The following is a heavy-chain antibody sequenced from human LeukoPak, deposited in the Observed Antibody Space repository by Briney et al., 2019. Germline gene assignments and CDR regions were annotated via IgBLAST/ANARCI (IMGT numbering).Heavy chain of an antibody. D-gene: IGHD5-18*01. CDR1: GFTFSSYG. CDR3: ARGYSYGYANVDY. J-gene: IGHJ4*02. V-gene: IGHV3-33*01. Sequence: PGGSLRLSCAASGFTFSSYGMHWVRQAPAKGLEWVAVIWYDGSNKYYADSVKGRFTISRDNSKNTLYLQMNSLRAEDTAVYYCARGYSYGYANVDYWGQGTLVTVSS. CDR2: IWYDGSNK.